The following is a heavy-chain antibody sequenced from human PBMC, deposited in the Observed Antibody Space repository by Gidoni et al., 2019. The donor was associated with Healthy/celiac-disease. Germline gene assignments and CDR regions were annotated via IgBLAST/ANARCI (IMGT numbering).Heavy chain of an antibody. CDR3: ARVEAPTSNYYDSSGYLDAFDI. J-gene: IGHJ3*02. CDR1: GDSVSSNSAA. Sequence: HVQLQQSGLGLVTPSQTLSLTCAISGDSVSSNSAAWHWIRQSPSRGLEWLGRTYYRSKWYNDYAVSRKSRITINPDTSKNQFSLQLNSVTPEDTAVYYCARVEAPTSNYYDSSGYLDAFDIWGQGTMVTVSS. V-gene: IGHV6-1*01. D-gene: IGHD3-22*01. CDR2: TYYRSKWYN.